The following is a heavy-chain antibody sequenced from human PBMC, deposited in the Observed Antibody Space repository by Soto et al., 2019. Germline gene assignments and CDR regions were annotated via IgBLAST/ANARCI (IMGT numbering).Heavy chain of an antibody. CDR3: ATAYSSPTKLDY. Sequence: ASVKVSCKVSGYTLTELSMHWVRQAPGKGLEWMGGFDPEDGETIYAQKFRGRVTMTEDTSTDTAYMELSSLRSEDTAVYYCATAYSSPTKLDYWGQGTLVTVSS. CDR1: GYTLTELS. V-gene: IGHV1-24*01. D-gene: IGHD6-13*01. J-gene: IGHJ4*02. CDR2: FDPEDGET.